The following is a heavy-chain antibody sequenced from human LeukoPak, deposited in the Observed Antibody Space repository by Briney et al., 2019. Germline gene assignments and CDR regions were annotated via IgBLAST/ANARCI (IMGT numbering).Heavy chain of an antibody. Sequence: SETLSLTCTVSGGSINSRSYYWGWIRQPPGKGLEWIGSIYYSGSTYYNPSLKSRVTISVDTSKNQFSLKLSSVTAADTAVYYCARVHGGNWSPYSYYYYYMDVWGKGTTVTVSS. CDR2: IYYSGST. D-gene: IGHD4-23*01. V-gene: IGHV4-39*07. J-gene: IGHJ6*03. CDR3: ARVHGGNWSPYSYYYYYMDV. CDR1: GGSINSRSYY.